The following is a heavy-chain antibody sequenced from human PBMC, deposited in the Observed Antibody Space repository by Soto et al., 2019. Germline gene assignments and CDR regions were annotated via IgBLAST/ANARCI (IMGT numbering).Heavy chain of an antibody. J-gene: IGHJ4*02. CDR2: ISYDGSLQ. V-gene: IGHV3-30*03. CDR3: VSDRGYGHASVPYS. CDR1: GFAFSSYG. D-gene: IGHD5-18*01. Sequence: QAQLVESGGGVVQPGRSLRLSCAASGFAFSSYGMHWVRQAPGTGLEWVAVISYDGSLQHYADSVKGRFTISRDNSKNIVLLQMSSLRAEDTAVSYCVSDRGYGHASVPYSWGQGTLVSVSS.